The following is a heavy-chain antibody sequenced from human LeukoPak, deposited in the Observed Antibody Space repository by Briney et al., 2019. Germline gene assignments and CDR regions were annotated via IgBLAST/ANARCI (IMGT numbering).Heavy chain of an antibody. J-gene: IGHJ5*02. V-gene: IGHV4-59*01. CDR1: GGSISSYY. CDR2: IYYSGST. CDR3: ARGVQYSLNWFDP. Sequence: SETLSLTCTVSGGSISSYYWSWIRQPPGKGLEWIGYIYYSGSTNYNPSLKSRVTISVDTSKNQFSLKLSSVTAADTAVYYCARGVQYSLNWFDPWGQGTLVTVSS. D-gene: IGHD6-6*01.